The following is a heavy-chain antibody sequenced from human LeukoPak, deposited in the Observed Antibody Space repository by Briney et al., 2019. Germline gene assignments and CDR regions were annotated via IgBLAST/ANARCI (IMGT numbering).Heavy chain of an antibody. CDR3: ASVYNWNYYYYMDV. D-gene: IGHD1-20*01. J-gene: IGHJ6*03. Sequence: PSETLSLTCSVSGGSMNSYSWNWIRQPPGKGLEWIAYIYYSGSTNYNPSLKSRVTVSVDTSKNQFSLKLSSVTAADTAVYYCASVYNWNYYYYMDVWGKGTTVTVSS. CDR1: GGSMNSYS. V-gene: IGHV4-59*01. CDR2: IYYSGST.